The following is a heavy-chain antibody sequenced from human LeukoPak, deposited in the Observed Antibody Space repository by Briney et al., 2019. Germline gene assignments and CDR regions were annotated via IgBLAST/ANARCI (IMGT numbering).Heavy chain of an antibody. D-gene: IGHD3-3*01. V-gene: IGHV4-34*01. CDR3: ARALDFWSGFNS. Sequence: PSETLSLTCAVYGGSFSGYYWSWIRQPPGKGLEWIGEINHSGSTNYNPSLKSRVTISVDTSKNQFSLKLSSVTAADTAVYYCARALDFWSGFNSWGQGTLFTASS. J-gene: IGHJ4*02. CDR2: INHSGST. CDR1: GGSFSGYY.